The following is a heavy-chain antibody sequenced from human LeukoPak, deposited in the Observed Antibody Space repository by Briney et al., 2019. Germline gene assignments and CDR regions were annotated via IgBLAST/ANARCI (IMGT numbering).Heavy chain of an antibody. Sequence: SETLSLTCTVSGGSISSGGDYWTWIRQHPGTGLEWIGYISYSGSTYYSPSLQSRVTMSVDTSRSQFSLNLSSVTAADTAVYYCARDKGLQRAYYYGLDVWGQGTTVTVSS. V-gene: IGHV4-31*03. CDR3: ARDKGLQRAYYYGLDV. J-gene: IGHJ6*02. CDR2: ISYSGST. D-gene: IGHD4-11*01. CDR1: GGSISSGGDY.